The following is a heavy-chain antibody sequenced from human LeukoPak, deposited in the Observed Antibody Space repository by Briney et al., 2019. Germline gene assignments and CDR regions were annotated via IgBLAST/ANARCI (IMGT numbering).Heavy chain of an antibody. CDR2: ISGSGGST. V-gene: IGHV3-23*01. D-gene: IGHD1-7*01. CDR3: AKRRGLALLYYYYMDV. CDR1: GFTFSSYA. Sequence: GGSLRLSCAASGFTFSSYAMSWVRQAPGKGLEWVSAISGSGGSTYYADSVKGRFTISRDNSKNTLYLQMNSLRAEDTAVYYCAKRRGLALLYYYYMDVWGKGTTVTVSS. J-gene: IGHJ6*03.